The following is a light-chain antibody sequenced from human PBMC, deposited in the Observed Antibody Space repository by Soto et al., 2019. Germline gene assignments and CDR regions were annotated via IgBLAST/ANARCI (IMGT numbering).Light chain of an antibody. V-gene: IGKV3-11*01. J-gene: IGKJ5*01. Sequence: EVVLTQSPATRSLSPGERATLSCRASQSISIYLAWYQQKPGQAPRLLINDASNRATGVPARFSGSGSGTDFTLTISSLEPEDVAVYYCQQRFGWPPITFGQGTRLEI. CDR2: DAS. CDR1: QSISIY. CDR3: QQRFGWPPIT.